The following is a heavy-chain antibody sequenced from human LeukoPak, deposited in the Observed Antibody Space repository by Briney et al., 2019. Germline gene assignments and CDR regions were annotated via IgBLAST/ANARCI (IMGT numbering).Heavy chain of an antibody. CDR2: ISGSGVNT. J-gene: IGHJ4*02. CDR3: AKHPSPVFGGGSYFED. D-gene: IGHD3-16*01. V-gene: IGHV3-23*01. Sequence: GGSLRLSCAASGFTFSDYYMSWIRQAPGKGLEWVSAISGSGVNTDYADSVKGRFTISRDNSKNTLYLQMNSLTAEDTAVYYCAKHPSPVFGGGSYFEDWGQGTLVTVSS. CDR1: GFTFSDYY.